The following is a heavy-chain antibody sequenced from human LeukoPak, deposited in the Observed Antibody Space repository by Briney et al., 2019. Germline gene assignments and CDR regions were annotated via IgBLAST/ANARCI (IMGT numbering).Heavy chain of an antibody. CDR1: GFTFSDYY. Sequence: GGSLRLSCASSGFTFSDYYMSWVRQARGKGREWVSYISTTGTAIFYADSVKGRFTISRDNAKNSLYLEMNNLRAEDAAVYYCAGCRGGSVPFLTLDYWGHGTMLTVAS. J-gene: IGHJ4*01. CDR3: AGCRGGSVPFLTLDY. V-gene: IGHV3-11*01. CDR2: ISTTGTAI. D-gene: IGHD3-10*01.